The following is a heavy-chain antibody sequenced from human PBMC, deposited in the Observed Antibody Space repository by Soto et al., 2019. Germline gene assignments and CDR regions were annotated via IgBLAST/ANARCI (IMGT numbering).Heavy chain of an antibody. D-gene: IGHD1-26*01. Sequence: PSETLSLTCTVSGGSVSSGSYYWSWIRQPPGKGLEWIGYIYYSGSTNYNPSLKSRVTISVDTSKNLFSLRLSSVTAADTAVYYCAGADSGNYYHGFQMRGQGKIVPVSS. J-gene: IGHJ3*01. V-gene: IGHV4-61*01. CDR1: GGSVSSGSYY. CDR2: IYYSGST. CDR3: AGADSGNYYHGFQM.